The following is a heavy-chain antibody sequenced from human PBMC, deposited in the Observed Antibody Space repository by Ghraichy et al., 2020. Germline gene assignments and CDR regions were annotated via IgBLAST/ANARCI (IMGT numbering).Heavy chain of an antibody. Sequence: GGSLRLSCAASGFTFSSYWMSWVRQAPGKGLEWVANIKKEVSEKYYVDSVKGRFTISRDNAKNSLYLQMHSLRAEDTAVSYCARVKQWLVRVIDYWGQGILVTGTS. CDR2: IKKEVSEK. CDR3: ARVKQWLVRVIDY. V-gene: IGHV3-7*03. D-gene: IGHD6-19*01. J-gene: IGHJ4*02. CDR1: GFTFSSYW.